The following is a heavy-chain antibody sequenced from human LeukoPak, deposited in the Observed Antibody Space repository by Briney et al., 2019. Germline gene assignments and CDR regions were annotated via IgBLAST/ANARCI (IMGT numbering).Heavy chain of an antibody. CDR3: ARVPAARYYYYGMDV. V-gene: IGHV4-30-4*01. CDR2: IYYSGST. CDR1: GGSISSGDYY. Sequence: SSETLSLTCTVSGGSISSGDYYWSRIRQPPGKGLEWIGYIYYSGSTYYNPSLKSRVTISVDTSKNQFSLKLSSVTAADTAVYYCARVPAARYYYYGMDVWGQGTTVTVSS. J-gene: IGHJ6*02. D-gene: IGHD2-2*01.